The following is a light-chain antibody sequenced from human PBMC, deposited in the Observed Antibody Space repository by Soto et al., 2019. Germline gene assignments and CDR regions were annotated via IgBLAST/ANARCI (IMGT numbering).Light chain of an antibody. CDR1: SGSIASNY. Sequence: NFMLTQPHSVSESPGKTLIISCTRSSGSIASNYVQWYQQRPGSAPTSVIYEDNQRPSGVPDRFSGSIDSSSNSASLTISGLKTEDEADYYCQSYDNSNLVVFGGGTKVTVL. CDR3: QSYDNSNLVV. CDR2: EDN. V-gene: IGLV6-57*04. J-gene: IGLJ2*01.